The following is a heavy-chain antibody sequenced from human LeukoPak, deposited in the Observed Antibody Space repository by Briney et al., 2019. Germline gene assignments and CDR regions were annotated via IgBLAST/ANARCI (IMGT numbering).Heavy chain of an antibody. Sequence: GGSLRLPCAASGFTFSSYWWMHWVRQAPGKGLVWVSRIKSDGSSSTYADSLKGRFTISRDSAKNSLYLQMNTLRAEDTAVYYCVRDLDLGGYSSFEYWGEGSLVTVSS. CDR2: IKSDGSSS. CDR3: VRDLDLGGYSSFEY. V-gene: IGHV3-74*01. J-gene: IGHJ4*02. D-gene: IGHD4-23*01. CDR1: GFTFSSYW.